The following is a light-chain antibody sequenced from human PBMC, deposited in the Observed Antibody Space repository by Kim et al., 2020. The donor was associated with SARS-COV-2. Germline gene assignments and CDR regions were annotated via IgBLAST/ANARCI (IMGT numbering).Light chain of an antibody. CDR3: ATWDNSLTAVV. Sequence: GQKVNNTCSGSRSDLGFNFVSWFQHLPGAAPRLVIFDNNKRPSGIPGRFSASKSGTSDTLDITGLQTGDEAHYYCATWDNSLTAVVFGGGTQLTV. J-gene: IGLJ2*01. CDR2: DNN. CDR1: RSDLGFNF. V-gene: IGLV1-51*01.